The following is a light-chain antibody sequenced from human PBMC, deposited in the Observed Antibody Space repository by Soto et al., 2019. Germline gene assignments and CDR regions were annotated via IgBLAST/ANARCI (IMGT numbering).Light chain of an antibody. Sequence: QAVVTQPPSASGTPEQRVTISCSGSSSNIGSNYVYWYQQLPGTAPKLLIYRNNQRPSGVPDRFSGSKSGTSASLAISGLRSEDEADYYCAAWDDSLSVHVVFGGGTKVTVL. J-gene: IGLJ2*01. CDR3: AAWDDSLSVHVV. V-gene: IGLV1-47*01. CDR1: SSNIGSNY. CDR2: RNN.